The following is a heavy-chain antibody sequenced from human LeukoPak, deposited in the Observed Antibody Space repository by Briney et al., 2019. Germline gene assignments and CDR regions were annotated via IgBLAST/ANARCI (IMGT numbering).Heavy chain of an antibody. CDR1: GFTFSSYA. J-gene: IGHJ4*02. D-gene: IGHD2-2*02. CDR3: AKLGGGSCYNPFNY. V-gene: IGHV3-23*01. Sequence: GGSLRLSCAASGFTFSSYAMHWVRQAPGKGLEWVSCISGSGGGTYYADSVKGRFTISRDNSKNTLYLQMNSLRAEDTAVYYCAKLGGGSCYNPFNYWGQGTLVTVSS. CDR2: ISGSGGGT.